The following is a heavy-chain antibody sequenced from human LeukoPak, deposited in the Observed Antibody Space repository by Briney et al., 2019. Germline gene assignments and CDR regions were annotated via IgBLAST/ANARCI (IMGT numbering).Heavy chain of an antibody. CDR3: ARQPVVAATPFYYMDV. Sequence: SETLSLTCAVSGGSISSSNWWSWVRQPPGKGLEWIGEIYHSGSTNYNPSLKSRVTISVDTSKNQFSLKLSSVTAADTAVYYCARQPVVAATPFYYMDVWGKGAPVTISS. J-gene: IGHJ6*03. D-gene: IGHD2-15*01. V-gene: IGHV4-4*02. CDR2: IYHSGST. CDR1: GGSISSSNW.